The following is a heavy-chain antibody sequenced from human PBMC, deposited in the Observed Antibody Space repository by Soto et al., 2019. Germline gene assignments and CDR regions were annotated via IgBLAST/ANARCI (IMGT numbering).Heavy chain of an antibody. Sequence: QVPLVQSGAEVKKPGASVKFSCKASGYTFTSYGITWVRQAPGQGLEWMGWISAYNGNTNYAQKLQGRVTMTTDTSTSTSYMELRSVRYDDTGVYYCARVAAPRGAFDIWGQGTMVTASS. CDR1: GYTFTSYG. V-gene: IGHV1-18*01. CDR3: ARVAAPRGAFDI. J-gene: IGHJ3*02. CDR2: ISAYNGNT. D-gene: IGHD6-19*01.